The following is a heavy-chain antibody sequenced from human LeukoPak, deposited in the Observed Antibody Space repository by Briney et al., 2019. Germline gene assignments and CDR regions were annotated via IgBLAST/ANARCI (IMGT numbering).Heavy chain of an antibody. Sequence: ASVKVSCKVSGYTLTELSMHWVRQAPGKGLEWMGGFNPEDGETIYAQKFQGRVTITRDTSASTAYMELSSLRSEDTAVYYCARGREDYYYDSSGYFLGWFDPWGQGTLVTVSS. CDR3: ARGREDYYYDSSGYFLGWFDP. D-gene: IGHD3-22*01. V-gene: IGHV1-24*01. CDR2: FNPEDGET. CDR1: GYTLTELS. J-gene: IGHJ5*02.